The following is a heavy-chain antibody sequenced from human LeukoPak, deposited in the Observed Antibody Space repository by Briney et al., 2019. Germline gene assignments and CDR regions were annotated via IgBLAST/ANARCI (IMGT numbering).Heavy chain of an antibody. CDR2: IYSGGNT. V-gene: IGHV3-53*01. CDR1: GFTVSSNY. D-gene: IGHD6-13*01. CDR3: ARGGESQGGSSWYYYYMDV. Sequence: QSGGSLRLSRAASGFTVSSNYLNWVRQAPGKGLEWVSVIYSGGNTYYVDSVKGRFTISRDNSKNTLYLQMNSLRAEDTAVYYCARGGESQGGSSWYYYYMDVWGKGTTVTVSS. J-gene: IGHJ6*03.